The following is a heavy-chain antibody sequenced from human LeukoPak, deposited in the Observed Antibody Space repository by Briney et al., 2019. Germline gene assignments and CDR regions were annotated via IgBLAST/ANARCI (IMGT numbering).Heavy chain of an antibody. CDR1: GGSFSGYY. Sequence: PSETLSLTCALYGGSFSGYYWSWIRQPPGKGLEWIGEINHSGSTNYNPSLKSRVTISVDTSKNQFSLKLSSVTAADTAVYYCARVTGDLSDFDYWGQGTLVTVSS. J-gene: IGHJ4*02. CDR3: ARVTGDLSDFDY. D-gene: IGHD7-27*01. CDR2: INHSGST. V-gene: IGHV4-34*01.